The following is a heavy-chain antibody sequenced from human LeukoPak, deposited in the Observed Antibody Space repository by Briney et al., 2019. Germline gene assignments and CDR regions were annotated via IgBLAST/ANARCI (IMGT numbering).Heavy chain of an antibody. CDR3: ARHLPVRGVIITANDAFDI. CDR2: IYYTGDT. J-gene: IGHJ3*02. D-gene: IGHD3-10*02. CDR1: GGSISSNRFN. V-gene: IGHV4-39*01. Sequence: SETLSFTFTVSGGSISSNRFNWGWIRQTPGKGLEWIGTIYYTGDTYHNPSLKSRVTMSRDTSNNQFSLKLSSVTAADTAVYYCARHLPVRGVIITANDAFDIWGQGTMVTVSS.